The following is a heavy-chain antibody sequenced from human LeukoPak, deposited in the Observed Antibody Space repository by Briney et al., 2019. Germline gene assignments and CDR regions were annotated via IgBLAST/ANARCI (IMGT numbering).Heavy chain of an antibody. CDR1: GGTFSSYA. D-gene: IGHD3-10*01. V-gene: IGHV1-69*13. Sequence: SVKVSCKASGGTFSSYAISRVRQAPGQGLEWMGGIIPIFGTANYAQKFQGRVTITADESTSTAYMELSSLRSEDTAVYYCASHYYGSGSYYIGWFDPWGQGTLVTVSS. CDR3: ASHYYGSGSYYIGWFDP. J-gene: IGHJ5*02. CDR2: IIPIFGTA.